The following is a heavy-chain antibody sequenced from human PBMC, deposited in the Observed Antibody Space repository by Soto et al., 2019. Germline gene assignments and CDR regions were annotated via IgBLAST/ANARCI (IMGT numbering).Heavy chain of an antibody. J-gene: IGHJ5*01. Sequence: PSETLSLTWTVCRGSISSYYWSWIRQPPGKGLEWIGYIYYSGSTNYNPSLKSRVTISVDTSKNQFSLKLSSVTAADTAVYYCARGYYGSGSYNWFGYWGQRHLVTASS. CDR3: ARGYYGSGSYNWFGY. V-gene: IGHV4-59*01. D-gene: IGHD3-10*01. CDR2: IYYSGST. CDR1: RGSISSYY.